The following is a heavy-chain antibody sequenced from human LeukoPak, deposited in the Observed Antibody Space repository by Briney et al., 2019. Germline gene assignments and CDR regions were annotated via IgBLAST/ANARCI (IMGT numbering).Heavy chain of an antibody. D-gene: IGHD6-19*01. Sequence: SVKVSCKASGGTFSSYAISWVRQAPGQGLEWMGGIIPIFGTANYAQKFQGRVTITADESTSTAYMELSSLRSEDTAVYYCASSGWYGGYYFDYWGRGTLVTVSS. J-gene: IGHJ4*02. V-gene: IGHV1-69*01. CDR1: GGTFSSYA. CDR3: ASSGWYGGYYFDY. CDR2: IIPIFGTA.